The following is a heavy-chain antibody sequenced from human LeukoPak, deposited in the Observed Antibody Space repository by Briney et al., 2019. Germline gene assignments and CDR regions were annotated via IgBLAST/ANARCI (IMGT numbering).Heavy chain of an antibody. D-gene: IGHD3-22*01. CDR3: ASRTLDYYDSSGFRRQHYMDV. CDR2: IIPIFGTA. Sequence: ASVKVSCKASGGTFSSYAISWVRQAPGQGLEWMGGIIPIFGTANYAQKFQGRVTITADESTSTAYMELSSLRSEDTAVYYCASRTLDYYDSSGFRRQHYMDVWGKGTTVTISS. J-gene: IGHJ6*03. V-gene: IGHV1-69*13. CDR1: GGTFSSYA.